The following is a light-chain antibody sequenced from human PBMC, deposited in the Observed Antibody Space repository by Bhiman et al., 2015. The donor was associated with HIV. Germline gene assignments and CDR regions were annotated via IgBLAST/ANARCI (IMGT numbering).Light chain of an antibody. Sequence: SYELTQPPSVSVSPGQTASITCSGDKLGDKYACWYQQKPGQSPVLVIYQDTKRPSGIPERFSGSNSGNTATLTISGTQAMDEADYYCQSRDSSSSRVFGGGTKLTVL. CDR1: KLGDKY. CDR2: QDT. V-gene: IGLV3-1*01. J-gene: IGLJ3*02. CDR3: QSRDSSSSRV.